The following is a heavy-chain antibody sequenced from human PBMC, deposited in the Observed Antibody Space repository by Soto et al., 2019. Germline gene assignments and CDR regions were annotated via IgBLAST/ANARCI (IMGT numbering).Heavy chain of an antibody. Sequence: PGGSLRLSCAASGFAFSYYAMSWVRQAPGKGLEWVSGISVGGDSTYYADSVKGRFTISRDNSKNTLYLQMNSLTAEDTAVYYCAKDLLLITFGGVIAHFECWGHGTVVTVCS. CDR3: AKDLLLITFGGVIAHFEC. V-gene: IGHV3-23*01. CDR2: ISVGGDST. D-gene: IGHD3-16*02. CDR1: GFAFSYYA. J-gene: IGHJ4*01.